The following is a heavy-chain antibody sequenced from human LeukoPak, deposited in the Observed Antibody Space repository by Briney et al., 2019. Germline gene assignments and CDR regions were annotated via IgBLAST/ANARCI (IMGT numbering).Heavy chain of an antibody. CDR1: GFTFSDYY. Sequence: PGGSLRLSCSASGFTFSDYYMSWIRQAPGKGLEWVSYISGSSSYTNYADSVKGRFTISRDNAKNSLYLQMNSLRAEDTAVYYCASRYCTSTNCYAFDIWGQGTMVTVPS. CDR3: ASRYCTSTNCYAFDI. D-gene: IGHD2-2*01. V-gene: IGHV3-11*03. J-gene: IGHJ3*02. CDR2: ISGSSSYT.